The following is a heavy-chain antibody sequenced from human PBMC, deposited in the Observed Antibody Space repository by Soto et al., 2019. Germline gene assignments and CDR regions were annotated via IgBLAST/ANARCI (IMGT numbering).Heavy chain of an antibody. D-gene: IGHD2-15*01. CDR3: ARGGGGTPHDY. CDR2: IIPILGIA. CDR1: GGTFSSYT. J-gene: IGHJ4*02. V-gene: IGHV1-69*02. Sequence: QVQPVQSGAEVKKPGSSVKVSCKASGGTFSSYTISWVRQAPGQGLEWMGRIIPILGIANYAQKFQGRVTITADKSTSTAYMEVSSLRAEDTAGYCCARGGGGTPHDYWGQGTLVTVSS.